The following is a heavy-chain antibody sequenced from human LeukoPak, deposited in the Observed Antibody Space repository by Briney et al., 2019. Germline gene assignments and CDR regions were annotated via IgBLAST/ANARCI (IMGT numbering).Heavy chain of an antibody. Sequence: SETLSLTCTVSGGSISSSSYFWGWIRQPPGKGLEWIGSIYYSGSTYYNPSLKSRVTISVDTSKNQFSLKLSSVTAADTAVYYCARHPHYSSSFRAAFDIWGQGTMVTVSS. V-gene: IGHV4-39*01. CDR2: IYYSGST. D-gene: IGHD6-13*01. J-gene: IGHJ3*02. CDR3: ARHPHYSSSFRAAFDI. CDR1: GGSISSSSYF.